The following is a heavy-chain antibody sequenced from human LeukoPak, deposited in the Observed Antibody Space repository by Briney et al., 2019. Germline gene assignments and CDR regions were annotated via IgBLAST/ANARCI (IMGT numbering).Heavy chain of an antibody. V-gene: IGHV1-46*01. Sequence: ASVKVSCKASGNTFSTYSITWVRQAPGQGLEWMGIINPSGGSTSYAQKFQGRVTMTRDMSTSTVYMELSSLRSEDTAVYYCARGDTIFGVVTYENWGQGTLDTVSS. J-gene: IGHJ4*02. CDR3: ARGDTIFGVVTYEN. CDR2: INPSGGST. CDR1: GNTFSTYS. D-gene: IGHD3-3*01.